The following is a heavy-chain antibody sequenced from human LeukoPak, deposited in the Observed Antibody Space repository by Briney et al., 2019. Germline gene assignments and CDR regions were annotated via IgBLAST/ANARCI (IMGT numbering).Heavy chain of an antibody. J-gene: IGHJ4*02. CDR3: ARGSGPTHRSLIFDY. V-gene: IGHV4-30-2*01. CDR2: IYHSGST. CDR1: GGSISSGGYS. D-gene: IGHD2-8*01. Sequence: SQTLSLTCAVSGGSISSGGYSWSWIRQPPGKGLEWIGYIYHSGSTYYNPSLKSRVTISVDRSKNQFSLKLSSATAADTAVYYCARGSGPTHRSLIFDYWGQGTLVTVSS.